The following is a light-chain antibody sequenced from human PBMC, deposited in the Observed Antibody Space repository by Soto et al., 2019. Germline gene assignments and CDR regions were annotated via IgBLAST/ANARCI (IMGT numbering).Light chain of an antibody. Sequence: EIVLTQSPATLSLSPGERATLSCRASQSVSTYLAWYQQTPGRPPRLLIYDASKRAPGIPDRFSGSGSGTDFTLTISRLEPEDFAVYYCQQYHNSLWTFGQGTKVDIK. CDR2: DAS. J-gene: IGKJ1*01. CDR1: QSVSTY. CDR3: QQYHNSLWT. V-gene: IGKV3-11*01.